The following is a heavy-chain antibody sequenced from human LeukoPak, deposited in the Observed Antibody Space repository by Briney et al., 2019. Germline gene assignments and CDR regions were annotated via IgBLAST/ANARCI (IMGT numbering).Heavy chain of an antibody. CDR1: GGSISSYY. CDR3: ARHGNGDYVGWFDP. CDR2: IYYSGST. Sequence: PSETLSLTCTVSGGSISSYYWSWIRQPPGKGLEWIGYIYYSGSTNYNPSLKSRVTISVDTSKNQFSPKLSSVTAADTAVYYCARHGNGDYVGWFDPWGQGTLVTVSS. V-gene: IGHV4-59*01. D-gene: IGHD4-17*01. J-gene: IGHJ5*02.